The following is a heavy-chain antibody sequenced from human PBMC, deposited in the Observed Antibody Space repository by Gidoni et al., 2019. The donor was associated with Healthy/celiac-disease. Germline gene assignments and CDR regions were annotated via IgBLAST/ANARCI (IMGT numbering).Heavy chain of an antibody. CDR3: ARLTPHHIVVVTAIDY. D-gene: IGHD2-21*02. CDR2: IYYSGST. Sequence: QLQLQESGPGLVTPSETLSLTCTVSGGSISSSSYYWGWIRQPPGKGLEWIGSIYYSGSTYYNPSLKSRVTISVDTSKNQFSLKLSSVTAADTAVYYCARLTPHHIVVVTAIDYWGQGTLVTVSS. J-gene: IGHJ4*02. V-gene: IGHV4-39*01. CDR1: GGSISSSSYY.